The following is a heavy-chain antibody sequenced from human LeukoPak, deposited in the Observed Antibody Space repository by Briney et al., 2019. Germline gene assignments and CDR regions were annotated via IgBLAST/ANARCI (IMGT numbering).Heavy chain of an antibody. CDR1: GGTFNSHI. V-gene: IGHV1-69*08. Sequence: SVKVSCKASGGTFNSHIFSWVRQAPGQGLEWMGRITPILGATNYAQKFQGRVTMTRDTSTSTVYMELSSLRSEDTAVYYCARQTYDSSGYSVDYWGQGTLVTVSS. CDR2: ITPILGAT. CDR3: ARQTYDSSGYSVDY. D-gene: IGHD3-22*01. J-gene: IGHJ4*02.